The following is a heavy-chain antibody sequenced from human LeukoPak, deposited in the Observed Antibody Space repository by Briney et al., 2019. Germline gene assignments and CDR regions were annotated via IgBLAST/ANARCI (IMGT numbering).Heavy chain of an antibody. CDR1: GYTFTNYG. CDR2: INTYNGNT. V-gene: IGHV1-18*01. D-gene: IGHD3-22*01. J-gene: IGHJ4*02. Sequence: SVKVSCKASGYTFTNYGISWVRQAPGQGLEWMAWINTYNGNTNYAQNLQGRVTMTRDTSTSTVYMELSSLRSEDTAVYYCAREKGAYYYDSSGFHFDYWGQGTLVTVSS. CDR3: AREKGAYYYDSSGFHFDY.